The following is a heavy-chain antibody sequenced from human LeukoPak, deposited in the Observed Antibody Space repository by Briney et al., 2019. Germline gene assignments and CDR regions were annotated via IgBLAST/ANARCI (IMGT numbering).Heavy chain of an antibody. CDR3: ARDPYYDSSGYYPYYFDY. J-gene: IGHJ4*02. Sequence: ASVKVSCKASGYMFTSCGFSWVRQAPGQGLEWMGWISAYNGNTNYAQKLQGRVTMTTDTSTSTAYMELRSLRSDDTAVYYCARDPYYDSSGYYPYYFDYWGQGTLVTVSS. D-gene: IGHD3-22*01. V-gene: IGHV1-18*01. CDR1: GYMFTSCG. CDR2: ISAYNGNT.